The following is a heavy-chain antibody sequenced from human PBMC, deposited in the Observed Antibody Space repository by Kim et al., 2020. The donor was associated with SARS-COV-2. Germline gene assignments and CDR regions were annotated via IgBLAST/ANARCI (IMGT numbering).Heavy chain of an antibody. D-gene: IGHD6-13*01. V-gene: IGHV1-2*02. CDR3: ARPRIAAANWFDP. J-gene: IGHJ5*02. Sequence: YAQKFQGRVTMTRDTSISTAYMELSRLRSDDTAVYYCARPRIAAANWFDPWGQGTLVTVSS.